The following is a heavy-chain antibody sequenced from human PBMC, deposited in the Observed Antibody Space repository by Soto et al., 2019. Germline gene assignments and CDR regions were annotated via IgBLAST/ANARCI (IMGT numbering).Heavy chain of an antibody. CDR3: AKDHKRGAAAGTGLFDP. V-gene: IGHV3-30*18. D-gene: IGHD6-13*01. CDR1: GFTFSSYG. CDR2: ISYDGSNK. Sequence: PGGSLRLSCAASGFTFSSYGMHWVRQAPGKGLEWVAVISYDGSNKYYADSVKGRFTISRDNSKNTLYLQMNSLRAEDTAVYYCAKDHKRGAAAGTGLFDPWGQGTLVTVSS. J-gene: IGHJ5*02.